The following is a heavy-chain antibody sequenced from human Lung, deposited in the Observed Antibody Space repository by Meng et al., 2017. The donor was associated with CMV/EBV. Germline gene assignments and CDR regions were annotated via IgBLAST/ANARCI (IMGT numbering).Heavy chain of an antibody. CDR1: GGSISSRTYY. CDR2: VYYSGSP. V-gene: IGHV4-39*07. J-gene: IGHJ4*03. Sequence: SCTVSGGSISSRTYYWAWLRQPPGKGLDWIGSVYYSGSPHYNPSLKSRVTISVDTSKNQFSLTLRSVTAADTAVYYCARDAPGRSGDAFSLWGQGXLVTVSS. D-gene: IGHD1-26*01. CDR3: ARDAPGRSGDAFSL.